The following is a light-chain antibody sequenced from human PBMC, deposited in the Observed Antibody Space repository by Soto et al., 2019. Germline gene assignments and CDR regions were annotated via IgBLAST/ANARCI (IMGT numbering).Light chain of an antibody. CDR3: ATWDDSLSGGV. V-gene: IGLV1-47*01. CDR1: SSNIGSNY. Sequence: QSVLTQPPSASGTPGQRVTISCSGSSSNIGSNYIYWYQHLPGTAPKLLIYRNNQRPSGVPDRFSGSKSGTSASLAIRGLQSEDEADYYCATWDDSLSGGVFGGGTKLTVL. CDR2: RNN. J-gene: IGLJ3*02.